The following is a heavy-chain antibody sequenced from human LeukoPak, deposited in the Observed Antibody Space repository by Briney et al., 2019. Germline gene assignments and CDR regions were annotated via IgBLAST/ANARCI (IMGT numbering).Heavy chain of an antibody. D-gene: IGHD3-10*01. CDR1: GFTFSNYA. CDR3: ARRGRITMVRGVIDYMDV. CDR2: ISYDGSNK. Sequence: GGSLRLSCAASGFTFSNYAMHWVRQAPGKGLEWVAVISYDGSNKYYADSVKGRFTISRDNSKNTLYLQMNSLRAEDTAVYYCARRGRITMVRGVIDYMDVWGKGTTVTVSS. V-gene: IGHV3-30*01. J-gene: IGHJ6*03.